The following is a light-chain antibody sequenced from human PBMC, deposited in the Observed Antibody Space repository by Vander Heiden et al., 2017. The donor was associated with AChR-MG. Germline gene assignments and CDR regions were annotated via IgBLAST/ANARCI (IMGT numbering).Light chain of an antibody. CDR3: QKYDNAPET. Sequence: DIQMNQSPSSLSASVGDRVTITCRASQGISNYLAWYQHKPGNVPKILIYAASTLQSGVSSRFSGSRSGTDFTLSITSLQPEDVATYYCQKYDNAPETFGQGTKVEIK. CDR2: AAS. CDR1: QGISNY. V-gene: IGKV1-27*01. J-gene: IGKJ1*01.